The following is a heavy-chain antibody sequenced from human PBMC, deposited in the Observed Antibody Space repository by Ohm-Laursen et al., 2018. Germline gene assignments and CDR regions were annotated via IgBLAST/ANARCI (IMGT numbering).Heavy chain of an antibody. D-gene: IGHD3-22*01. J-gene: IGHJ4*02. V-gene: IGHV1-8*02. CDR2: MNPNSGNT. CDR1: GYTFASSG. CDR3: AGGGIFTMMKE. Sequence: SVKVSCKASGYTFASSGITWVRQAPGQGLERMGWMNPNSGNTGYAQKFQGRLTMTRNTSISTAYMELSSLRSEDTAVYYCAGGGIFTMMKEWGQGTQVTVSS.